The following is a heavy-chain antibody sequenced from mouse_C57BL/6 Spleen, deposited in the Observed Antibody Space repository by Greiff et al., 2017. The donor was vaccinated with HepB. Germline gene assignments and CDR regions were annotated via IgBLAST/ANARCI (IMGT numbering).Heavy chain of an antibody. Sequence: ESGPGLVKPSQSLSLTCSVTGYSITSGYYWNWIRQFPGNKLEWMGYISYDGSNNYNPSLKNRISITRDTSKNQFFLKLNSVTTEDTATYYCARDDGYSFAYWGQGTLVTVSA. V-gene: IGHV3-6*01. D-gene: IGHD2-3*01. CDR1: GYSITSGYY. J-gene: IGHJ3*01. CDR2: ISYDGSN. CDR3: ARDDGYSFAY.